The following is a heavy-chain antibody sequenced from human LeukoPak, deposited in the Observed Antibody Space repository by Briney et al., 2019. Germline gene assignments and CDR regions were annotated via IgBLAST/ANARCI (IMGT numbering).Heavy chain of an antibody. D-gene: IGHD3-9*01. CDR2: IIPIFGTA. Sequence: ASVKVSCKASGGTFSSYAISWVRQAPGQGLEWMGGIIPIFGTANYAQKFQGRVTITADESTSTAYMELSSLRSEDTAVYYCARDANYDILTGYLDYWGQGPLVTVSS. CDR1: GGTFSSYA. CDR3: ARDANYDILTGYLDY. J-gene: IGHJ4*02. V-gene: IGHV1-69*13.